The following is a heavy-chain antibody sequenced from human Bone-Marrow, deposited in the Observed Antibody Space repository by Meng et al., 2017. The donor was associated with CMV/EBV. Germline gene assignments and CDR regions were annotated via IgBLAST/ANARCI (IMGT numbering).Heavy chain of an antibody. CDR2: ISAYNGNT. D-gene: IGHD3-22*01. J-gene: IGHJ6*02. CDR1: GYTFTSYG. V-gene: IGHV1-18*01. CDR3: AKDPQSFLVVTVALHNYYYGMDV. Sequence: VKVSCKASGYTFTSYGISWVRQAPGQGLEWMGWISAYNGNTNYAQKLQGRVTMTTDTSTSTAYMELRSLRSEDTAVYYCAKDPQSFLVVTVALHNYYYGMDVWGQGTTVTVSS.